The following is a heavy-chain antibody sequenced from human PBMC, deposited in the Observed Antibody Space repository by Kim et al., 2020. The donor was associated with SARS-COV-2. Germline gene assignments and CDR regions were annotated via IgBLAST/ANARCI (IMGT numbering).Heavy chain of an antibody. J-gene: IGHJ6*03. V-gene: IGHV4-34*01. D-gene: IGHD4-4*01. CDR3: ARGLQKFLYYYYYYMDV. Sequence: LKSRVTISVDTSKNQFSLKLGSVTAADTAVYYCARGLQKFLYYYYYYMDVWGKGTTVTVSS.